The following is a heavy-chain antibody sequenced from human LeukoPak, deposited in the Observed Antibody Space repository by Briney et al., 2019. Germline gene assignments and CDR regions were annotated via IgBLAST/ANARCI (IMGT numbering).Heavy chain of an antibody. D-gene: IGHD3-16*01. CDR3: ARDRSSMSTVITAGKAGFDP. Sequence: GGSLRLSCVPSEFTFSNYWMNWVRQAHGRGLEWVANIKHVVAETYYVDSVRGRFTISRDNAKDSLYLQMNSLRAEDTAVYYCARDRSSMSTVITAGKAGFDPWGQGTLVTVSS. V-gene: IGHV3-7*01. J-gene: IGHJ5*02. CDR2: IKHVVAET. CDR1: EFTFSNYW.